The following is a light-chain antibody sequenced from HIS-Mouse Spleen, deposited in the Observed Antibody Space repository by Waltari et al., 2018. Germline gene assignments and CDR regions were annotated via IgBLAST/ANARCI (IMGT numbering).Light chain of an antibody. J-gene: IGLJ3*02. V-gene: IGLV2-23*01. CDR1: SSAVGSYNL. Sequence: QSALTQPASVSGSPGQSITLSCTGTSSAVGSYNLVSWYQQHPGKAPKPMIYEGSKRPSGFSNRFSGSKSGNTASLTISGLQAEDEADYYCCSYAGSSTWVFGGGTKLTVL. CDR2: EGS. CDR3: CSYAGSSTWV.